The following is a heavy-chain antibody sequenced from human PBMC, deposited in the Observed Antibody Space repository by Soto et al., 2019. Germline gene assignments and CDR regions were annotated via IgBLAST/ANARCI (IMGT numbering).Heavy chain of an antibody. CDR1: GFTFSSYG. V-gene: IGHV3-33*01. CDR2: IWFDGTNK. J-gene: IGHJ6*02. Sequence: QVQLVESGGGVVQPGRSLRLSCAASGFTFSSYGMHWVRQAPGKGLEWVAVIWFDGTNKYYADSLKGRFTISRDNSKNTLYLQMNSLRAEDTAVYYCARDRGYSGYDSPRYYYGMDVWGQGTTVTVSS. D-gene: IGHD5-12*01. CDR3: ARDRGYSGYDSPRYYYGMDV.